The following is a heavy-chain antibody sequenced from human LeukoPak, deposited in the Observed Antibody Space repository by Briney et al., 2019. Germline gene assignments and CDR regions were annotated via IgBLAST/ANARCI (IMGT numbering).Heavy chain of an antibody. CDR2: IYHNGST. V-gene: IGHV4-34*01. D-gene: IGHD3-3*01. Sequence: PSETLSLTCSVSGGSFRGYYWSWIRQSPEQGLEWIGQIYHNGSTNYNPSLASRVTISLDISKSQFSLKLTSVTAADTAVYYCARDDFGVALGGVWSIGTTVTVSS. CDR1: GGSFRGYY. J-gene: IGHJ6*04. CDR3: ARDDFGVALGGV.